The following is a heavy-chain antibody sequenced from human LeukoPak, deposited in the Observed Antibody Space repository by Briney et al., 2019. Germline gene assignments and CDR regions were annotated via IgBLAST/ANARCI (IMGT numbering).Heavy chain of an antibody. CDR3: ARRAYDSSGYYLY. V-gene: IGHV5-51*01. CDR2: IYPGDSDT. J-gene: IGHJ4*02. Sequence: YWSWIRQPPGKGLEWMGIIYPGDSDTRYSPSFQGQVTISADKSISTAYLQWSSLKAPDTAMYYCARRAYDSSGYYLYWGQGTLVTVSS. D-gene: IGHD3-22*01. CDR1: YW.